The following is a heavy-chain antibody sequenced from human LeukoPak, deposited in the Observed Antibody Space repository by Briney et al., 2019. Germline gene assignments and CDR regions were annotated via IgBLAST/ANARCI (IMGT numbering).Heavy chain of an antibody. J-gene: IGHJ4*02. CDR3: ARNRGATGFYWVDY. CDR1: GFTFSNYA. D-gene: IGHD3-22*01. CDR2: ISYDGTNE. V-gene: IGHV3-30-3*01. Sequence: GGSLRLSCTASGFTFSNYAMHWVRQAPGKGLEWVAVISYDGTNEYYADSVKGRFTISRDNSKNTLYLQMDSLRVEDTAVYYCARNRGATGFYWVDYWGQGTLVSVSS.